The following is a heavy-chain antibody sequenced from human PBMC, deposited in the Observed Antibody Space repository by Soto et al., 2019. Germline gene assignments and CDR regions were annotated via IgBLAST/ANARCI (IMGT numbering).Heavy chain of an antibody. CDR2: IYYSGST. J-gene: IGHJ4*02. V-gene: IGHV4-30-4*01. CDR1: GGAISSGDYY. CDR3: ARARYDSSGFYFDY. D-gene: IGHD3-22*01. Sequence: PSETLSLTCTVSGGAISSGDYYWSWIRQPPGKGLEWNGYIYYSGSTYSNPTLKSRVTISVDTSKNQFSLKSISVTAADTAVYYCARARYDSSGFYFDYWGQGALVTVSS.